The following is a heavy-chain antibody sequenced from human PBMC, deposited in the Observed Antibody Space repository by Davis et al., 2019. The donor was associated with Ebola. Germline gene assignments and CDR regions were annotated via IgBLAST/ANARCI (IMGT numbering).Heavy chain of an antibody. CDR3: ARDMGIAARRGNWFDP. D-gene: IGHD6-6*01. CDR1: GYTFTSYG. J-gene: IGHJ5*02. Sequence: ASVKVSCKASGYTFTSYGISWVRQAPGQGLEWMGWISAYNGNTNYAQKLQGRVTMTTDTSTSTAYMELRSLRSDDTAVYYCARDMGIAARRGNWFDPWGQGTLVTVSS. V-gene: IGHV1-18*01. CDR2: ISAYNGNT.